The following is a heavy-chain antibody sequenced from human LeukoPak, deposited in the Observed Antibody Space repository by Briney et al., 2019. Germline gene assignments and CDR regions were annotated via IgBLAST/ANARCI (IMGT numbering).Heavy chain of an antibody. V-gene: IGHV1-18*01. CDR3: ARHGVEMATMGAFDI. Sequence: ASVKVSCKASGYTFTSYGISWVRQAPGQGLEWMGWISAYNGNTNYVQKLQGRVTMTTDTSTSTAYMELRSLRSDDTAVYYCARHGVEMATMGAFDIWGQGTMVTVSS. CDR1: GYTFTSYG. CDR2: ISAYNGNT. J-gene: IGHJ3*02. D-gene: IGHD5-24*01.